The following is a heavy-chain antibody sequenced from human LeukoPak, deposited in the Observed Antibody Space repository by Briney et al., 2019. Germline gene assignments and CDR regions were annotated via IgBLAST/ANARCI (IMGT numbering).Heavy chain of an antibody. J-gene: IGHJ3*02. V-gene: IGHV4-4*09. CDR2: IYTSWST. CDR3: ARSRSRSPHENAFDI. D-gene: IGHD3-10*01. CDR1: LGFLSRYF. Sequence: SETLSVTLMVCLGFLSRYFRSSIRQPPCKGLEGIGHIYTSWSTDYKHSLKSRVTISVETSRNQFFLKLSAVGAVDSAVYYCARSRSRSPHENAFDIWGQGTMVTVSS.